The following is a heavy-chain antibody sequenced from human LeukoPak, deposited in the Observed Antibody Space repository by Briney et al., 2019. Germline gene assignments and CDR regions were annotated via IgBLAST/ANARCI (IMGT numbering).Heavy chain of an antibody. CDR1: GGSISSGSYY. J-gene: IGHJ5*02. Sequence: SETLSLTCTVSGGSISSGSYYWSWIRQPAGKGLEWIGRIYTSGSTNYHPSLKSRVTISVDTSKNQFSLKLTSLAAAHTAVYSCARRTAPAPLSWFPPSRPGTRVTVSS. D-gene: IGHD2-2*01. CDR3: ARRTAPAPLSWFPP. CDR2: IYTSGST. V-gene: IGHV4-61*02.